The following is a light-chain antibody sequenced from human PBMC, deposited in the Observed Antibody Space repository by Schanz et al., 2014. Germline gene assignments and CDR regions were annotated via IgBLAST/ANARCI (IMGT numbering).Light chain of an antibody. V-gene: IGKV3-20*01. CDR2: ASS. J-gene: IGKJ5*01. Sequence: EIVLTQSPGTLSLSPGERVIVSCRASQSVGSNLAWYQQKPGQAPRLLIFASSSRARGIPDRFSGSGSGTDFTLTISRLEPEDFAVYYCQHYDSSSLFTFGRGTRLEI. CDR1: QSVGSN. CDR3: QHYDSSSLFT.